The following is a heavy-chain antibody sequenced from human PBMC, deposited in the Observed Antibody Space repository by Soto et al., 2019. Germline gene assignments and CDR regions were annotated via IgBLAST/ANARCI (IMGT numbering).Heavy chain of an antibody. CDR3: ARLSSMVTSPLDY. J-gene: IGHJ4*02. Sequence: ASVTVSCTLSGYTLTEISMHWVRQPPGKGLEWMGKINPSGGSTGYAQKFQGRVTMTRDTSTSTVYMELSSLRSEDTAVYYCARLSSMVTSPLDYWGQGTLVTVS. V-gene: IGHV1-46*01. D-gene: IGHD4-17*01. CDR1: GYTLTEIS. CDR2: INPSGGST.